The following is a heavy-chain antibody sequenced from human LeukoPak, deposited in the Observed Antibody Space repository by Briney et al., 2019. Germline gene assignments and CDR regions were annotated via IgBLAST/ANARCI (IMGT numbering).Heavy chain of an antibody. V-gene: IGHV3-30*18. D-gene: IGHD4-17*01. CDR3: AKDYAVTEYY. Sequence: GGSLRLSCAASGFTFSSYGMHWVRQAPGKGLEWVAVISYDGSNKYYADSVKGRFTISRDNSKNTLYLQMNSLRAEDTAAYYCAKDYAVTEYYWGQGTLVTVSS. CDR1: GFTFSSYG. CDR2: ISYDGSNK. J-gene: IGHJ4*02.